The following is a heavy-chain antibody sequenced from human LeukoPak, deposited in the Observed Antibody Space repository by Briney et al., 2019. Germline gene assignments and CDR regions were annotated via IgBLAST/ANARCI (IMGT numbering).Heavy chain of an antibody. D-gene: IGHD3-22*01. J-gene: IGHJ6*02. CDR1: GGSISSYY. CDR3: ARGPHYHDSSGYSPSYSYAMDV. V-gene: IGHV4-59*01. CDR2: IYYSVST. Sequence: SETLSLTCTVSGGSISSYYWSWIRQPPGKGLEWIGYIYYSVSTNYNPSPRSRVTISVDTSKNQFSLDLRSVTAADTAVYYCARGPHYHDSSGYSPSYSYAMDVWGQGTTVTVSS.